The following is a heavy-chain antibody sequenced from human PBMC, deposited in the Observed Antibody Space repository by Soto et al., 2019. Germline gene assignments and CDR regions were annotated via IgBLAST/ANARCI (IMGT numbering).Heavy chain of an antibody. J-gene: IGHJ6*02. V-gene: IGHV3-53*01. CDR1: VFTVSSND. CDR2: IYSGGST. Sequence: GGSLRLSCAASVFTVSSNDMSWVRQAPGKGLEWVSVIYSGGSTYYADSVKGRFTISRDNSKNTLYLQMNSLRAEDTAVYYCARELRYFDWLPNYYYGMDVWGQGTTVTVSS. CDR3: ARELRYFDWLPNYYYGMDV. D-gene: IGHD3-9*01.